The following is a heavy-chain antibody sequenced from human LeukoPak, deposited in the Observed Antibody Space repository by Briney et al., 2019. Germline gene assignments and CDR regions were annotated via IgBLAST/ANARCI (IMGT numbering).Heavy chain of an antibody. CDR1: GFTFSSYW. J-gene: IGHJ1*01. D-gene: IGHD2-2*01. CDR3: ARDQGCSTTNCYSYFQH. CDR2: IKQDGSEK. V-gene: IGHV3-7*01. Sequence: GGSLRLSCAASGFTFSSYWMSWIRQVPGKGLEWVANIKQDGSEKYYVDSVKGRFTISRDNAKNSLYLQTNSLRAEDTAVYYCARDQGCSTTNCYSYFQHWGQGTLVSVSS.